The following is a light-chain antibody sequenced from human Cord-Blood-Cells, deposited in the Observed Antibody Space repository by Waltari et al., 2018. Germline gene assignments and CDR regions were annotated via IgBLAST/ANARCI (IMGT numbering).Light chain of an antibody. J-gene: IGLJ1*01. V-gene: IGLV2-14*01. CDR3: SSYTSSSTYV. Sequence: QSALTQPASVSGSPGHSITISSTGTSSDGGGYNYVPWYQQHPGKAPKLMIYDVSKRPSGVSNRFSGSKSGNTASLTISGLQAEDEADYYCSSYTSSSTYVFGTGTKVTVL. CDR1: SSDGGGYNY. CDR2: DVS.